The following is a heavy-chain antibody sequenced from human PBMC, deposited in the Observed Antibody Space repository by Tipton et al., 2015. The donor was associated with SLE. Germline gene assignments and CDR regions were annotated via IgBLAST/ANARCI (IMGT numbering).Heavy chain of an antibody. CDR1: GFTFSSYE. Sequence: GSLRLSCAASGFTFSSYEMNWVRQAPGKGLEWVSYISSSGSTIYYADSVKGRFTISRDNAKNSLYLQMNSLRAEDTAVYYCARPRVGLLGAFDIWGQGTMVTVSS. V-gene: IGHV3-48*03. J-gene: IGHJ3*02. CDR3: ARPRVGLLGAFDI. CDR2: ISSSGSTI. D-gene: IGHD3-10*01.